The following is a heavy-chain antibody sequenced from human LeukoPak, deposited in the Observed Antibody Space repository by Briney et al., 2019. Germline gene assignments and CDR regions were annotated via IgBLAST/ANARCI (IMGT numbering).Heavy chain of an antibody. Sequence: GGSLRLSCPAYGFTFSSFGMSWVRQAPGQGLEWVAAISGGGRSTYYADSVKGRFTISRDNSKNTLYLQMNSLSAEDTAVYFCAKMENYESSGPSYFDYWGQGTLVTVSS. CDR1: GFTFSSFG. CDR3: AKMENYESSGPSYFDY. D-gene: IGHD3-22*01. CDR2: ISGGGRST. J-gene: IGHJ4*02. V-gene: IGHV3-23*01.